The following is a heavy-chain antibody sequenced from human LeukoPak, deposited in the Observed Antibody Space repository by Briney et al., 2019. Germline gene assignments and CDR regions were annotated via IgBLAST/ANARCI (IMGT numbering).Heavy chain of an antibody. CDR3: ARTSGYSYGPRDY. J-gene: IGHJ4*02. V-gene: IGHV1-18*01. Sequence: ASVTVSFKASGYTFSSYGVTWVRQAPGQGLEWMGWISAHTGHRSYAQKLQDRITMTTDTSTSTAYMELRSLRSDDTAVYFCARTSGYSYGPRDYWGQGTLVTVSS. D-gene: IGHD5-18*01. CDR2: ISAHTGHR. CDR1: GYTFSSYG.